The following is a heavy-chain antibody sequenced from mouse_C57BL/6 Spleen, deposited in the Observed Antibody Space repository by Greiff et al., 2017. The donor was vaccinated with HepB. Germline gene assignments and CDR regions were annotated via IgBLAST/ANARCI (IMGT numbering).Heavy chain of an antibody. CDR1: GYTFTSYW. CDR3: ARGSYGSSYQFAY. Sequence: QVQLQQSGAELAKPGTSVKLSCKASGYTFTSYWMHWVKQRPGQGLEWIGYINPSSGYTKYNQKFKDKATLTADKSSSTAYMQLSSLTYEDSAVYYCARGSYGSSYQFAYWGQGTLVTVSA. CDR2: INPSSGYT. V-gene: IGHV1-7*01. J-gene: IGHJ3*01. D-gene: IGHD1-1*01.